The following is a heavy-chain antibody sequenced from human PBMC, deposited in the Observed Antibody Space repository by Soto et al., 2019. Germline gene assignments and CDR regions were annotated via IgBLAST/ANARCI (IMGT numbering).Heavy chain of an antibody. CDR3: ARDKDLQQLGGNYYYILDV. CDR1: GGTFSNSA. CDR2: IMPIFRTP. Sequence: QVQLEQSGAEVKKPGSSVKVSCKASGGTFSNSAISWVRQSPVQGLEWMGGIMPIFRTPDYAQKFQGRVTVTADEATSTAYMELSGLRSDDTAVYYCARDKDLQQLGGNYYYILDVWGQGTTVTVSS. J-gene: IGHJ6*02. V-gene: IGHV1-69*12. D-gene: IGHD3-3*02.